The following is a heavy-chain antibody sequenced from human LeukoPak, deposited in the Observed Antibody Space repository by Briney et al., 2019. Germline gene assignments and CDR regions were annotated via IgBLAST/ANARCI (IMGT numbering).Heavy chain of an antibody. CDR1: GYTFTGYY. CDR3: ARTMTTVNPLDY. J-gene: IGHJ4*02. Sequence: ASVKVSCKASGYTFTGYYMHWVRQAPGQGLEWMGWINPNSGGTNYAQKFQGRVTMTRDTSISTAYMELSRLGSDDTAVYYCARTMTTVNPLDYWGQGTLVTVSS. V-gene: IGHV1-2*02. D-gene: IGHD4-17*01. CDR2: INPNSGGT.